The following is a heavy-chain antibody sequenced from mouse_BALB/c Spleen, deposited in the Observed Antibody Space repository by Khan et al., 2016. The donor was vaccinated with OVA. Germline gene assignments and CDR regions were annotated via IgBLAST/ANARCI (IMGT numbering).Heavy chain of an antibody. CDR1: GFSLPNYS. CDR2: IWSAGST. J-gene: IGHJ3*01. D-gene: IGHD2-4*01. Sequence: QVTLKESGPGLVQPSQSLSITCTVSGFSLPNYSVHWVRQSPGKGLEWLGVIWSAGSTDSNEAFISRLTISKDNSRSQVFFKMNNLQHNDTAIYYWARRGYDYGRGALFAYWGQGTLVTVSA. V-gene: IGHV2-2*02. CDR3: ARRGYDYGRGALFAY.